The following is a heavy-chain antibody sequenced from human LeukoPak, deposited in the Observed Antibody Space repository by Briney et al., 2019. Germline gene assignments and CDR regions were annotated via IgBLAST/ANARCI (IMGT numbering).Heavy chain of an antibody. CDR2: ISYDGSNK. V-gene: IGHV3-30*04. Sequence: GGSLRLSCAASGFTFSSYAMHWVRQAPGKGLEWVAVISYDGSNKYYADSVKGRFTISRDNSKNTLYLQMNSLRAEDTAVYYCAKFGDAYYYYYYMDVWGKGTTVTISS. D-gene: IGHD3-10*01. J-gene: IGHJ6*03. CDR1: GFTFSSYA. CDR3: AKFGDAYYYYYYMDV.